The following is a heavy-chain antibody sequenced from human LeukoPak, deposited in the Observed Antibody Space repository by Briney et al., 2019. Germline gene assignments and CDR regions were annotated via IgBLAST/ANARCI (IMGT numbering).Heavy chain of an antibody. Sequence: PSETLSLTCTVSGDSMSSYYWSWIRQPAGKGLEWIGRIYTSGSTNYNPSLKSRVIMSVDTSKNQFSLKLSSVTAADTAVYYCARELVGRGFYYVDYCGERAVVTVSS. D-gene: IGHD2-8*02. V-gene: IGHV4-4*07. CDR2: IYTSGST. J-gene: IGHJ4*02. CDR1: GDSMSSYY. CDR3: ARELVGRGFYYVDY.